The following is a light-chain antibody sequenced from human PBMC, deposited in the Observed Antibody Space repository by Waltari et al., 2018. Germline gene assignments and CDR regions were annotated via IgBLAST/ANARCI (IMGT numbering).Light chain of an antibody. V-gene: IGLV3-10*01. Sequence: SYELTQPPSVSVSPGQTARLTCSGDALPKKYAYWFQQKPGQSPVMIIYDDIKRPSGIPGRFSGSSSGTVATLTISGAQVEDESDYYCYSTDSSGNHGLFGGGTRLTVL. J-gene: IGLJ2*01. CDR1: ALPKKY. CDR2: DDI. CDR3: YSTDSSGNHGL.